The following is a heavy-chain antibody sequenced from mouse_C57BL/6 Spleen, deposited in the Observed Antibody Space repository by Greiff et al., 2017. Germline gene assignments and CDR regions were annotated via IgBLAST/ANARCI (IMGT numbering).Heavy chain of an antibody. Sequence: EVQLQQSGAELVRPGASVKLSCTASGFNIKDDYMHWVKQRPEQGLEWIGWIDPENGDTEYASKFQGKATITADTSSNTAYLQLSSLTSEDTAVYYCTLYYYGSSPPFAYWGQGTLVTVSA. V-gene: IGHV14-4*01. J-gene: IGHJ3*01. D-gene: IGHD1-1*01. CDR1: GFNIKDDY. CDR3: TLYYYGSSPPFAY. CDR2: IDPENGDT.